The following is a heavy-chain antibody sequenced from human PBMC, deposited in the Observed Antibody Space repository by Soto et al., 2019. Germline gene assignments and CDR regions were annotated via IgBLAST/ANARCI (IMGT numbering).Heavy chain of an antibody. CDR3: ALRPGPNWGWGGYFDY. Sequence: GGSLRLSCAASGFTFSSYAMSWVRQAPGKGLEWVSAISGSGGSTYYADSVKGRFTISRDNSKNTLYLQMNSLRAEDTAVYYCALRPGPNWGWGGYFDYWGQGTLVTVSS. CDR1: GFTFSSYA. V-gene: IGHV3-23*01. CDR2: ISGSGGST. D-gene: IGHD7-27*01. J-gene: IGHJ4*02.